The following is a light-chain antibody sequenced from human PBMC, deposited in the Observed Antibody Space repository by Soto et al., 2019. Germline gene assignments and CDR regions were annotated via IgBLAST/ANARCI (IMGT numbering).Light chain of an antibody. V-gene: IGLV2-11*01. CDR2: AVS. J-gene: IGLJ2*01. CDR1: RSDVGGYNY. CDR3: CSYAGSYTCVV. Sequence: QSALTQPRSVSGSPGQSVTISCTGTRSDVGGYNYVSWYQQHPGKAPRLMIYAVSKRPSEVPDRFSGSKSGNTASLTISGLQAEDEADYYCCSYAGSYTCVVFGGGTKLTVL.